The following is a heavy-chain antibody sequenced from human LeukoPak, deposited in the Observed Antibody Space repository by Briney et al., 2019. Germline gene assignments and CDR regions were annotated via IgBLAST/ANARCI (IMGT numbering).Heavy chain of an antibody. J-gene: IGHJ3*02. Sequence: GGSLRLSCAASGFFFSRYWMYWVRQAPGKGLVWVSHINGDETSTNYADFVKGRFTISRDNAKNTLYLQMNSLRAEDTALYYCASLTHYDSRSFAFDIWGQRTMVTVSS. V-gene: IGHV3-74*01. CDR2: INGDETST. D-gene: IGHD3-22*01. CDR1: GFFFSRYW. CDR3: ASLTHYDSRSFAFDI.